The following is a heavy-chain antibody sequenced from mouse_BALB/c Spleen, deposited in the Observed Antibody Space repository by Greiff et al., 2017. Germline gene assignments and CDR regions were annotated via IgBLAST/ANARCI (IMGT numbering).Heavy chain of an antibody. J-gene: IGHJ4*01. CDR3: ARQGIYYGNYEAMDY. D-gene: IGHD2-1*01. CDR2: ISSGGSYT. CDR1: GFTFSSYA. Sequence: EVMLVESGGGLVKPGGSLKLSCAASGFTFSSYAMSWVRQTPEKRLEWVATISSGGSYTYYPDSVKGRFTISRDNAKNTLYLQMSSLRSEDTAMYYCARQGIYYGNYEAMDYWGQGTSVTVSS. V-gene: IGHV5-9-3*01.